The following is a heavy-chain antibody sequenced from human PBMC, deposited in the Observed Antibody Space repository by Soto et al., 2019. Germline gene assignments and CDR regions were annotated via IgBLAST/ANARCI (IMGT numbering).Heavy chain of an antibody. V-gene: IGHV4-30-4*01. CDR1: VGSISGGGYY. Sequence: PSQTVSLTCTVSVGSISGGGYYWSWIRQPPGKGLEWIGYINYSGSTYYNPSLKSRVTISVDTSKNQVSLRLSSVTAADTAVYHRAASGPYYYYGMDVWGQGTAVTVSS. D-gene: IGHD6-6*01. CDR3: AASGPYYYYGMDV. CDR2: INYSGST. J-gene: IGHJ6*02.